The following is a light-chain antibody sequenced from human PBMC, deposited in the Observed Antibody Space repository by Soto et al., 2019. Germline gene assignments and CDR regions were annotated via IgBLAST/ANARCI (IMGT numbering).Light chain of an antibody. CDR1: QSVSSN. CDR3: QQYNNWPRT. V-gene: IGKV3-15*01. Sequence: DIVMTQSPATLSVSPGERVTLSCRASQSVSSNLAWYQQKPGQTPRLLIYDASTGATGIPARFSGSGSGTEFTLTISSLQSEDFAVYYCQQYNNWPRTFGQGTKVEIK. CDR2: DAS. J-gene: IGKJ1*01.